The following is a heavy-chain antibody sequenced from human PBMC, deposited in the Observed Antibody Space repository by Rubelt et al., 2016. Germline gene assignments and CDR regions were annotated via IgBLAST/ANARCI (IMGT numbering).Heavy chain of an antibody. Sequence: QVQLKKRGAGLWKPSEPLSLTCDVYGGSFSGYYWSWIRQPPGKGLEGIGEINHSRSTNYNPSLKSRVTRSVDTAKNRFSLTLSSVTAADTAVYYCASFAAAGVYWGQGTLVTVSS. CDR3: ASFAAAGVY. J-gene: IGHJ4*02. CDR1: GGSFSGYY. CDR2: INHSRST. V-gene: IGHV4-34*01. D-gene: IGHD6-13*01.